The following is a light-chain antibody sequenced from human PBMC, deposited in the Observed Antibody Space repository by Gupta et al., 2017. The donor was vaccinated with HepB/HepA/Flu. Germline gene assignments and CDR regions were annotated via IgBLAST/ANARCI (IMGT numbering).Light chain of an antibody. CDR1: SLRSYY. CDR2: GKN. CDR3: NSRDSSGNRWV. J-gene: IGLJ3*02. V-gene: IGLV3-19*01. Sequence: SSELTHDPAVSVALGQSVRLTCQGDSLRSYYASWYQQKPVQAPVLVIYGKNNRPSGIPDRFSGSSSGNTASLTITGAQAEDEADYYCNSRDSSGNRWVFGGGTKLTVL.